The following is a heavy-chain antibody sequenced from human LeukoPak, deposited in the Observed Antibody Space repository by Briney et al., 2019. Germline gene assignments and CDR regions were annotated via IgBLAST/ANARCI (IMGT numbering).Heavy chain of an antibody. J-gene: IGHJ4*02. V-gene: IGHV1-18*01. CDR1: GYTFARYG. Sequence: GASVKVSCKGSGYTFARYGVTWVRQAPGQGLEWMGWISTYNGNTTYAQKIQGRVTMTTDTSTNTVYMDLRSLRSDDTAVYYCARDLGHCRNVVCSSSAYWGRGTLVTVSS. CDR2: ISTYNGNT. D-gene: IGHD1-14*01. CDR3: ARDLGHCRNVVCSSSAY.